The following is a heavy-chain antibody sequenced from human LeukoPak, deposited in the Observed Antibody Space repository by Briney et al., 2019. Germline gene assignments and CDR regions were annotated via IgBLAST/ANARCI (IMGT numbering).Heavy chain of an antibody. D-gene: IGHD3-9*01. V-gene: IGHV3-23*01. CDR3: AKDKPPTYYDILTGPLFDY. Sequence: GGSLRLSCAASGFTFSSSAMSWVRQAPGKGLEWVSAISNNGGYTYYADSVQGRFTISRDNSKNTLYLQMNSLRAEDTAVYYCAKDKPPTYYDILTGPLFDYWGQGTLVTVSS. CDR2: ISNNGGYT. CDR1: GFTFSSSA. J-gene: IGHJ4*02.